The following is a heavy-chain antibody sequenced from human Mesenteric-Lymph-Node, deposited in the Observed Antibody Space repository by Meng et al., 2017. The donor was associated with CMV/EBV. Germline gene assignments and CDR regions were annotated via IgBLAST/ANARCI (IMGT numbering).Heavy chain of an antibody. J-gene: IGHJ6*02. Sequence: ASVKVSCKAPGGTFRIDTITWVRQAPGQGLEWMGRISAYNGNTNYAQKLQGRVTMTTDTSTSTAYMELRSLRSDDTAVYYCARFEYSSSSGPYYYGMDVWGQGTTVTVSS. CDR3: ARFEYSSSSGPYYYGMDV. CDR2: ISAYNGNT. V-gene: IGHV1-18*01. D-gene: IGHD6-6*01. CDR1: GGTFRIDT.